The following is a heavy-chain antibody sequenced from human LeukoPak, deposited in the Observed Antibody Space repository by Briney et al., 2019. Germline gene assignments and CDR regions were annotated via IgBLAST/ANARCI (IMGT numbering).Heavy chain of an antibody. CDR3: ARNWGYYYYYMDV. V-gene: IGHV1-2*02. D-gene: IGHD7-27*01. CDR1: GYTFTGYY. CDR2: INPNSGGT. J-gene: IGHJ6*03. Sequence: ASVKVSCKASGYTFTGYYMHWVRQAPGQGLEWMGWINPNSGGTNYAQKFQGRVTMTRDTSISTAYMELSRLRSDDTAVYYCARNWGYYYYYMDVWGKGTTVTVSS.